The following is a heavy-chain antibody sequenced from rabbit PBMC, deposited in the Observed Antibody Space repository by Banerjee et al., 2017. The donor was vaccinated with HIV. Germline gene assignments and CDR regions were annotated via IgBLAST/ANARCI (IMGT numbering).Heavy chain of an antibody. V-gene: IGHV1S40*01. Sequence: QSLEESGGDLVKPGASLTLTCTASGFSFSSSVYMCWVRQAPGKGLEWIACIYAGSSDSTYYANWVNGRFTLSRENNQNTLYLQLNSLTAADTATYFCARAFYAGGTGVYIPYYYFNLWGQGTLVTVS. CDR2: IYAGSSDST. CDR1: GFSFSSSVY. CDR3: ARAFYAGGTGVYIPYYYFNL. J-gene: IGHJ4*01. D-gene: IGHD4-2*01.